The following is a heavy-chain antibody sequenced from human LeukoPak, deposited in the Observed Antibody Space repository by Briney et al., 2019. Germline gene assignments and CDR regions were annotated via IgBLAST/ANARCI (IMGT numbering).Heavy chain of an antibody. D-gene: IGHD7-27*01. Sequence: SETLSLTCTVSGACNTDYYWRWIRQSAGKGLEWISYIHHSGNSDYNPSLRSRVTTSLDTSKNQFSLNLISVTAADTAVYYSTRGHWGLQFWSQGTLVTVSS. CDR1: GACNTDYY. CDR3: TRGHWGLQF. CDR2: IHHSGNS. J-gene: IGHJ4*02. V-gene: IGHV4-59*01.